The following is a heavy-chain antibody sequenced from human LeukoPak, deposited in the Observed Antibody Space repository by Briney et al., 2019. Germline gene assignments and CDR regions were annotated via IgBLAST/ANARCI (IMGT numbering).Heavy chain of an antibody. CDR2: ISKTISTK. J-gene: IGHJ4*02. V-gene: IGHV3-48*02. Sequence: PGGSLRLSCAASGFSFSSYSMNWVRQAPGKGLEWVSYISKTISTKYYANSVKGRFTISRDNAKNSLFLQMNDLRDEDTAAYYCVRDPDALDYWGQGILVTVSS. CDR1: GFSFSSYS. CDR3: VRDPDALDY.